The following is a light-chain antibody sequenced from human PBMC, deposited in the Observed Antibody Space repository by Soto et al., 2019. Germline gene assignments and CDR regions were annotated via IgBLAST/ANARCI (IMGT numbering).Light chain of an antibody. V-gene: IGKV3-11*01. CDR2: DAS. Sequence: EIVMTQSPASLSVSPGERATLSCRASQSVSSDYLAWYQQKPGQAPRLLIYDASNRATGIPARFSGSGSGTDFTLTISSLEPEDFAVYYCQQRSNWPLTFGPGTKVDI. CDR1: QSVSSDY. J-gene: IGKJ3*01. CDR3: QQRSNWPLT.